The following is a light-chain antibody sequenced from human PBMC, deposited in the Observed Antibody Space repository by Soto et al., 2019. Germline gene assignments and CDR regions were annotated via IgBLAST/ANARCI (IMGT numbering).Light chain of an antibody. Sequence: DIQMTQSPSTLPASVGDRVTITCRASQSISNCLAWYQQKPGKAPNLLISEASSLESGVPSRFSGSGSGTEFTITISTLQPDVVAAYYCQHSIGTFGQGTKLEI. CDR1: QSISNC. J-gene: IGKJ2*01. V-gene: IGKV1-5*01. CDR3: QHSIGT. CDR2: EAS.